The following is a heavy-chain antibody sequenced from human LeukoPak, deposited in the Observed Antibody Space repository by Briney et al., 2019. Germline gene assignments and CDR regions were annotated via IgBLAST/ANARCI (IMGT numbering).Heavy chain of an antibody. V-gene: IGHV4-39*01. J-gene: IGHJ6*03. Sequence: SETLSLTCTVSSGYISSSDYYWGWIRQPPGKGLEWIWTIYYSGRAYYRPSLKSRVTISVDTSKSQFSLKLNSLTAADTAVYYCARLTTGFCSGGSCYSDHYYFYMDVWAKGTTVTVSS. CDR1: SGYISSSDYY. CDR2: IYYSGRA. CDR3: ARLTTGFCSGGSCYSDHYYFYMDV. D-gene: IGHD2-15*01.